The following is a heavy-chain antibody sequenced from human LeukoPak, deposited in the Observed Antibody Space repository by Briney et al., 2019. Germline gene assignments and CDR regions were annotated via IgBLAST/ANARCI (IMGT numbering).Heavy chain of an antibody. V-gene: IGHV4-34*01. J-gene: IGHJ5*02. CDR2: INHSGST. Sequence: PSETLSLTCAVYGGSFGGYHWSWIRQPPGKGLEWIGEINHSGSTNYNPSLKSRVTISVDTSKNQFSLKLSSVTAADTAVYYCARMEVGPHWFDPWGQGTLVTVSS. D-gene: IGHD3-3*01. CDR1: GGSFGGYH. CDR3: ARMEVGPHWFDP.